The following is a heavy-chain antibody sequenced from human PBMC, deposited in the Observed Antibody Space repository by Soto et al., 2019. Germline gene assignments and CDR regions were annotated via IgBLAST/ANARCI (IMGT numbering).Heavy chain of an antibody. V-gene: IGHV1-2*02. D-gene: IGHD3-16*01. J-gene: IGHJ6*02. CDR2: ISPNSGDT. CDR3: ARDRGAGYYGMDV. CDR1: GYTFTVYH. Sequence: QEQLVQSGAEVKEPGASVKVSCKASGYTFTVYHMHWVRQAPGQGLEWMGWISPNSGDTNHAQKFQGRVTMTRDTSISTAYMEIRRLRSDDTAVYYCARDRGAGYYGMDVWGQGTTVTVTS.